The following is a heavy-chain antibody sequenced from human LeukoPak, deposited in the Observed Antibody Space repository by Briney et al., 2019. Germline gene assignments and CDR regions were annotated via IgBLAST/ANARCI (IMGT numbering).Heavy chain of an antibody. V-gene: IGHV3-33*01. CDR2: IWYDGSNK. CDR3: ARDNVAAAGYYYYYGMDV. Sequence: GGSLRLSCAASGFTFSSYGMHWVRQAPGKGLEWVAVIWYDGSNKYYADSVKGRYTISRDNSKSTLYLQMNSLRAEDTAVYYCARDNVAAAGYYYYYGMDVWGKGTTVTVSS. J-gene: IGHJ6*04. D-gene: IGHD6-13*01. CDR1: GFTFSSYG.